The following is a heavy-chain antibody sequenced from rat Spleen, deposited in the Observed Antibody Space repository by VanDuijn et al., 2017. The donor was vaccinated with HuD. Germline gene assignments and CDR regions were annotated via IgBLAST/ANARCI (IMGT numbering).Heavy chain of an antibody. D-gene: IGHD5-1*01. V-gene: IGHV2S30*01. CDR1: GFSLTGNN. Sequence: QVQLKESGPGLVQPSQTLSLTCTVSGFSLTGNNVHWVRQPPGKGLEWMGRMRYDGDTYYNSALKSRLSISRDTSKNQVFLKMNSLQTEDTAIYYCTRAPGKGYVMDAWGQGTAVTVSS. J-gene: IGHJ4*01. CDR2: MRYDGDT. CDR3: TRAPGKGYVMDA.